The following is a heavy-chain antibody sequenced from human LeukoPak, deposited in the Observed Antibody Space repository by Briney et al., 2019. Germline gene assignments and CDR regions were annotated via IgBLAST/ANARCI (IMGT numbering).Heavy chain of an antibody. CDR2: IYYDGNT. J-gene: IGHJ5*02. D-gene: IGHD6-19*01. V-gene: IGHV4-39*01. CDR1: GGSISSSGYY. CDR3: ATYSSGGGWFDP. Sequence: PSETLSLTCTVSGGSISSSGYYWGWIRQPPGKGLEWIGLIYYDGNTYDNPSPQSRVTISVDTSRNQFSLQLSSVTAADTAVYYCATYSSGGGWFDPWGQGTLVTVSS.